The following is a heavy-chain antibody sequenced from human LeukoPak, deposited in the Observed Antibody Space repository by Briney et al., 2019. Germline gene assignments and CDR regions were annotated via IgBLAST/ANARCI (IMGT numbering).Heavy chain of an antibody. V-gene: IGHV4-4*07. CDR3: AGYDFWSGYVPS. Sequence: SSETLSLTCTVSGGSISSYYWSWIRQPAGKGLEWIGRIYTSGSTNYNPSLKSRVTMSVDTSKNQFSLKLSSVTAADTAVYYCAGYDFWSGYVPSWGQGTLVTVSS. D-gene: IGHD3-3*01. CDR1: GGSISSYY. J-gene: IGHJ5*02. CDR2: IYTSGST.